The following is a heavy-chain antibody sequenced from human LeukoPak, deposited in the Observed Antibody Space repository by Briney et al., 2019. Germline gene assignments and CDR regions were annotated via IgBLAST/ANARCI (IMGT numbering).Heavy chain of an antibody. Sequence: GGSLRLSCVASGFSVSSNYMNWVRPAPGKGLEWVSGIYSGGNTNFADSVRGRFTISRDDSKNTLFLQMNSLRAEDTAVYYCARSTPVPGVATFDIWGQGTMVTVSS. CDR3: ARSTPVPGVATFDI. V-gene: IGHV3-53*01. CDR1: GFSVSSNY. D-gene: IGHD2-2*01. CDR2: IYSGGNT. J-gene: IGHJ3*02.